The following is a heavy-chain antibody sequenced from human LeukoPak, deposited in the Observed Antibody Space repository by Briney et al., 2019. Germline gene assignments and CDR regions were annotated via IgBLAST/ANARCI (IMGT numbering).Heavy chain of an antibody. CDR3: AKEGFDY. V-gene: IGHV3-7*03. CDR2: VNRDGSET. CDR1: GFALSSHW. Sequence: PGGSLRLSCAASGFALSSHWMTWVRQVPGRGPEWVANVNRDGSETFYLDSVKGRFTISKDNAKNSLYLQMNSLRAEDTALYYCAKEGFDYWGQGTLVTVSS. J-gene: IGHJ4*02.